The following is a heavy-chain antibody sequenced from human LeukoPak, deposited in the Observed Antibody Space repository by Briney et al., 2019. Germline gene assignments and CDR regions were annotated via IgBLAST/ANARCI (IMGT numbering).Heavy chain of an antibody. CDR1: GGSISSGSYS. Sequence: SETLSLTCAVSGGSISSGSYSWSWIRQPPGKGLEWIGYIYHSGSTYYNPSLKSRVTISVDRSKNQFSLKLTSVTAADTAVYYCARFPRITGTTSDGFDIWGQGTMVTVSS. CDR2: IYHSGST. J-gene: IGHJ3*02. V-gene: IGHV4-30-2*01. CDR3: ARFPRITGTTSDGFDI. D-gene: IGHD1-7*01.